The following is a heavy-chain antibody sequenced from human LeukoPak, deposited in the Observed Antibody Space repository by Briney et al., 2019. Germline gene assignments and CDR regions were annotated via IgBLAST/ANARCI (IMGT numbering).Heavy chain of an antibody. V-gene: IGHV1-18*01. CDR2: ISAYNGNT. J-gene: IGHJ6*03. D-gene: IGHD3-10*01. Sequence: ASVKVSCKASGYNFFSYFISWVRQAPGQGLEWMGWISAYNGNTNYAQKLQGRVTMTTDTSTSTAYMELRSLRSDDTAVYYCARDTQLLWFGELSYYYYYMDVWGKGTTVTISS. CDR1: GYNFFSYF. CDR3: ARDTQLLWFGELSYYYYYMDV.